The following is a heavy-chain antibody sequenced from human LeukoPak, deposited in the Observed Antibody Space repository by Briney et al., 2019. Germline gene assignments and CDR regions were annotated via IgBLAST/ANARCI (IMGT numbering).Heavy chain of an antibody. D-gene: IGHD3-16*01. CDR2: ISSGSSYR. CDR3: ARVSGLGDAFDI. V-gene: IGHV3-21*01. Sequence: GGSLRVSCAASGFTFSSYSMNWVRQAPGKGLEWVSCISSGSSYRYYGDSVKGRFTISRDNAKNSLYLQMNSLRAEDTAVYYCARVSGLGDAFDIWGQGTMVTVSS. J-gene: IGHJ3*02. CDR1: GFTFSSYS.